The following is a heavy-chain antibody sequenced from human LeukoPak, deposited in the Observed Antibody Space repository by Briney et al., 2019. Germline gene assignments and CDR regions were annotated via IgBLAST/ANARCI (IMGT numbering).Heavy chain of an antibody. CDR1: GYTFTGYY. CDR3: ARSLGSPVEWLRFRGGQNWFDP. J-gene: IGHJ5*02. CDR2: MNPNSGNT. V-gene: IGHV1-8*03. Sequence: ASVKVSCKASGYTFTGYYMHWVRQATGQGLEWMGWMNPNSGNTGYAQKFQGRVTITRNTSISTAYMELSSLRSEDTAVYYCARSLGSPVEWLRFRGGQNWFDPWGQGTLVTVSS. D-gene: IGHD5-12*01.